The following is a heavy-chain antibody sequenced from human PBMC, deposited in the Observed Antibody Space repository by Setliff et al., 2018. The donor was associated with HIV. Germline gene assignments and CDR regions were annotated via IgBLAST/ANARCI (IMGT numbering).Heavy chain of an antibody. D-gene: IGHD6-19*01. CDR2: IYYSEKT. CDR3: ANFLNSGGWNPGYFEY. Sequence: KTSETLSLTCTVSGASVSSGGHYWSWIRQHPEKGLEWIGYIYYSEKTNYNPSLKSRVSISVDTSKNQFSLKLSSVTAADTAVYYCANFLNSGGWNPGYFEYWGQGTQVTVSS. V-gene: IGHV4-31*03. J-gene: IGHJ1*01. CDR1: GASVSSGGHY.